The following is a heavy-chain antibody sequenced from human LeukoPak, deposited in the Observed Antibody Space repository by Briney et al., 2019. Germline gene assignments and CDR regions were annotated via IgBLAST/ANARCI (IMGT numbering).Heavy chain of an antibody. CDR2: IHPNNGDT. D-gene: IGHD3-10*01. CDR3: ARDGPAQMVDLDY. Sequence: ASVKVSCKASGYTFSGTGWYLYWLRQAPGQGLECLGWIHPNNGDTAYAQKFEGRVAMTRDTSISTAYMELRRLRPDDTAVYFCARDGPAQMVDLDYWGQGTLVTVSS. V-gene: IGHV1-2*02. CDR1: GYTFSGTGWY. J-gene: IGHJ4*02.